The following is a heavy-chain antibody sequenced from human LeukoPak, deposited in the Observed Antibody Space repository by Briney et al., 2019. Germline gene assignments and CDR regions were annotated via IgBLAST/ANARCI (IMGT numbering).Heavy chain of an antibody. CDR1: GGTFSSYA. J-gene: IGHJ4*02. D-gene: IGHD4-17*01. Sequence: ASVKVSCKASGGTFSSYAISWVRQAPGQGLEWMGQIIPIVGTANYAQKFQGRVTITTDESTSTAYMELSSLRSEDTAVYYCARNPNDYGDLYFDYWGQGTLVTVSS. CDR3: ARNPNDYGDLYFDY. CDR2: IIPIVGTA. V-gene: IGHV1-69*05.